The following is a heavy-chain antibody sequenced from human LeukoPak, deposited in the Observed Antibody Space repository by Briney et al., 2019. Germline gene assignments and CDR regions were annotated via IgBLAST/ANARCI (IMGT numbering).Heavy chain of an antibody. J-gene: IGHJ3*02. D-gene: IGHD6-25*01. CDR1: GFTFSSYW. V-gene: IGHV3-74*01. CDR2: IESNGLT. Sequence: GGSLRLSCEASGFTFSSYWMHWVRQIPGKGLMWVSRIESNGLTLYADSVRDRFTISRDNAKNTLYLQMNSLRAEDTAVYYCARRSAAKDAFDIWGHGPMVTVSS. CDR3: ARRSAAKDAFDI.